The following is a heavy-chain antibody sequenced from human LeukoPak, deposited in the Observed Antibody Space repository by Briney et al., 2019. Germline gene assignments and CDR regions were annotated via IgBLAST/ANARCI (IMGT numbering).Heavy chain of an antibody. CDR1: GGSISSSTYY. D-gene: IGHD6-19*01. J-gene: IGHJ4*02. V-gene: IGHV4-39*01. Sequence: SETLSLTCTVSGGSISSSTYYWGWIRQPPGEGLEWIGSIYYSGTTYYNPSLKSRVTISADTSKNQFSLKLSSVTAADTAVYYCAGGRSSVLGYWGQGTLVTVSS. CDR2: IYYSGTT. CDR3: AGGRSSVLGY.